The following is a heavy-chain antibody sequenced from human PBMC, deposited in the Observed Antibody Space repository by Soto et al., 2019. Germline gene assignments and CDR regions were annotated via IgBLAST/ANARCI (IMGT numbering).Heavy chain of an antibody. V-gene: IGHV4-30-2*01. D-gene: IGHD3-10*01. Sequence: SERLSLTGALSGGSISSGGYSWSRSRHPQGKGLEWICYIYHSGSTYYHPSLKSRITISVDRSKNQFSLQLSSVTAANPAVYYSASGRNSPDRCFGHWGQGTLVTVSS. CDR2: IYHSGST. CDR3: ASGRNSPDRCFGH. J-gene: IGHJ1*01. CDR1: GGSISSGGYS.